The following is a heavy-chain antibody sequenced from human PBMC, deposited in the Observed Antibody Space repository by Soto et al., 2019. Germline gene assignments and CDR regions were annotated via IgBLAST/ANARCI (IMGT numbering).Heavy chain of an antibody. V-gene: IGHV1-69*01. Sequence: QVQLVQSGAEVKKPGSSVKVSCKASGGTFSSYAISWVRQAPGQGLEWMGGIIPIFGTANYAQKFQGRVTITADEPTSTAYMELSSLRSEDTAVYYCATPTSDTATYYYYGMDVWGQGTTVTVSS. CDR1: GGTFSSYA. CDR3: ATPTSDTATYYYYGMDV. D-gene: IGHD5-18*01. J-gene: IGHJ6*02. CDR2: IIPIFGTA.